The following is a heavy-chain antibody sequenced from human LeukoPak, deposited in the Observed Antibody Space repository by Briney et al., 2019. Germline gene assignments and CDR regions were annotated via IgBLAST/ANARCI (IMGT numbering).Heavy chain of an antibody. CDR2: ISGDGGST. CDR3: AKGLLYYYGSGSYYTDY. Sequence: GGSLRLSCAAPGFSFDDYAIHWVRQAPGKGLEWVSLISGDGGSTYYADSLKGRFTISRDNSKNSLYLQINSLRTEDTALYYCAKGLLYYYGSGSYYTDYWGQGTLVTVSS. CDR1: GFSFDDYA. V-gene: IGHV3-43*02. J-gene: IGHJ4*02. D-gene: IGHD3-10*01.